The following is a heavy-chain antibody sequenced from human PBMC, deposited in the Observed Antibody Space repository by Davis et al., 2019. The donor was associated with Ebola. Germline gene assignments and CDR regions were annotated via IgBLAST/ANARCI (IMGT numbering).Heavy chain of an antibody. CDR3: ARVRRMATVFDY. D-gene: IGHD5-24*01. Sequence: GESLKISCAASGFTVNSNSMSWVRQAPGKGLEWVSLIYSDGNTYYADSVKGRSTISRDNSKNTVYLQMHSLRAEDTAVYYCARVRRMATVFDYWGQGTLVSVSS. CDR2: IYSDGNT. CDR1: GFTVNSNS. J-gene: IGHJ4*02. V-gene: IGHV3-53*01.